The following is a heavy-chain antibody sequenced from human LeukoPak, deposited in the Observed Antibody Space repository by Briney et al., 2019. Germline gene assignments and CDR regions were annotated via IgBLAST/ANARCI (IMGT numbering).Heavy chain of an antibody. V-gene: IGHV5-51*01. Sequence: GESLKISCKGSGYDFTTRWIGWVRPMPGKGLEWMGIIYPGDSDAQYSPSFQGQVTISADRSTSTAYLQWRSLKASDTAMYYCAIADGKYFPDEYWGQGTLVTVSS. CDR3: AIADGKYFPDEY. J-gene: IGHJ4*02. CDR2: IYPGDSDA. CDR1: GYDFTTRW. D-gene: IGHD2/OR15-2a*01.